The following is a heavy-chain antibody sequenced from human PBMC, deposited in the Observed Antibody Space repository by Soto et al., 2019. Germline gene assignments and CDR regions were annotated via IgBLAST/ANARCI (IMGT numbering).Heavy chain of an antibody. Sequence: ASVKVSCKASGYTFTSYGISRVRQAPGQGLEWMGWISAYNGNTNYAQKLQGRVTMTTDTSTSTAYMELRSLRSDDTAVYYCATTDPDLYYFDYWGQGTLVTVSS. V-gene: IGHV1-18*01. CDR2: ISAYNGNT. CDR1: GYTFTSYG. CDR3: ATTDPDLYYFDY. D-gene: IGHD4-17*01. J-gene: IGHJ4*02.